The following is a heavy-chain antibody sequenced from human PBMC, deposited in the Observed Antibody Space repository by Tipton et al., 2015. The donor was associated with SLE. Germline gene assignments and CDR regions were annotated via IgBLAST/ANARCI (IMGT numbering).Heavy chain of an antibody. D-gene: IGHD3-22*01. CDR3: ARDRFDSSGYTLFDS. Sequence: TLSLTCTVSGGSISSSSYYWGWIRQPPGKGLEWIGSIYYSGSTYYNPSLKSRVTTSVDTSKNQFSLRLSSVTAADTAVYYCARDRFDSSGYTLFDSWGQGTLVTVSS. V-gene: IGHV4-39*07. CDR2: IYYSGST. J-gene: IGHJ4*02. CDR1: GGSISSSSYY.